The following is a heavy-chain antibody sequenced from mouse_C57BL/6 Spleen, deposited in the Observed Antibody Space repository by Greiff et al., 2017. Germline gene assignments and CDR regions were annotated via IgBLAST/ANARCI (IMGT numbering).Heavy chain of an antibody. D-gene: IGHD3-3*01. Sequence: VQLQQSGPELVKPGASVKISCKASGYSFTGYYMHWVKQSSEKSLEWIGEINPSTGGTSYNQKFKGKATLTVDKSSSTAYLQLKSLASEGSAVXYCAGDRALFAYWGQGTLVTVSA. CDR1: GYSFTGYY. V-gene: IGHV1-43*01. CDR3: AGDRALFAY. CDR2: INPSTGGT. J-gene: IGHJ3*01.